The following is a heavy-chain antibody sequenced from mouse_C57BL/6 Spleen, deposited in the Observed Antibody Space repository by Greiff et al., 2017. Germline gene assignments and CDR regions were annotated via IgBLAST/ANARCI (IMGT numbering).Heavy chain of an antibody. Sequence: EVKLQDSGPGLVKPSQSLSLTCSVTGYSITSGYYWNWIRQFPGNNLEWMGYISYDGSNNYNPSPTNRISITRDTSKNQFFLKLNSVTTEDTATYYCARDRITTVVEGMDYWGQGTSVTVSS. J-gene: IGHJ4*01. CDR1: GYSITSGYY. CDR3: ARDRITTVVEGMDY. D-gene: IGHD1-1*01. V-gene: IGHV3-6*01. CDR2: ISYDGSN.